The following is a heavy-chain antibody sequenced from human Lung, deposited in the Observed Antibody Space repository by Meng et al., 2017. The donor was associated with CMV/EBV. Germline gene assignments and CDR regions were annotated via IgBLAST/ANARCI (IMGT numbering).Heavy chain of an antibody. Sequence: XVKVSCXAFGYRFSTYDINWVRQAPGQGLEWVGWMNPHTGETGYPQKFQGRVTITRDTSINTAYMELRSLRSDDTGVYYCARGLGKGCSSIDCSVGKSDWFDPWGQGNRVTCSS. D-gene: IGHD2-2*01. J-gene: IGHJ5*02. V-gene: IGHV1-8*01. CDR2: MNPHTGET. CDR1: GYRFSTYD. CDR3: ARGLGKGCSSIDCSVGKSDWFDP.